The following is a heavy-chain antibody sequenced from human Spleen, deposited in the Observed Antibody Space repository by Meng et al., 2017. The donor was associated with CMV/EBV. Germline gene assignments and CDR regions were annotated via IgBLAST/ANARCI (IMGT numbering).Heavy chain of an antibody. CDR3: ARDNNWGPDY. J-gene: IGHJ4*02. Sequence: GGSLRLSYAASGFTFSSYGMHWVRQAPGKGLEWVGWIHPHRGDTNYAQQFQGRVTLTRDTSINTGYMELTRLTSDDTAVYYCARDNNWGPDYWGQGTLVTVSS. D-gene: IGHD7-27*01. CDR2: IHPHRGDT. V-gene: IGHV1-2*02. CDR1: GFTFSSYG.